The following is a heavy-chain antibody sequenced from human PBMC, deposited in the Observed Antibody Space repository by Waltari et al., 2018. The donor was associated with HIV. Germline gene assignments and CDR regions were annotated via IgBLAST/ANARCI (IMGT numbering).Heavy chain of an antibody. Sequence: QVQLQQWGAGLLKPSETLSLTCAVYGGSFSGYYWSWIRQPPGKGLEWIGEINHRGSTNYNPSLKSRVTISVDTSKNQFSLKLSSVTAADTAVYYCARGLSLVRRSPFDYWGQGTLVTVSS. J-gene: IGHJ4*02. D-gene: IGHD6-13*01. V-gene: IGHV4-34*01. CDR3: ARGLSLVRRSPFDY. CDR1: GGSFSGYY. CDR2: INHRGST.